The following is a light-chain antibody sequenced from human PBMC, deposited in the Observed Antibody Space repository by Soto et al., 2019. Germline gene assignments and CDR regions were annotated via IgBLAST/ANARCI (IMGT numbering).Light chain of an antibody. V-gene: IGLV2-18*01. J-gene: IGLJ1*01. CDR2: QVR. CDR3: YVYRNSNTV. Sequence: LTQPPSVSGSPGQSVTISCTGTSSDVGSDNRVSWYQQLPGTAPQLMSYQVRHRPSAVPDRCSGSESGNTASLTISELQTDDDDDYYSYVYRNSNTVFGTGTKLTVL. CDR1: SSDVGSDNR.